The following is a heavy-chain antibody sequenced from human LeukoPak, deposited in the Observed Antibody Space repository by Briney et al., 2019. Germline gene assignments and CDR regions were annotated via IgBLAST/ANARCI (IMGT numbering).Heavy chain of an antibody. CDR1: GGTFSSYA. J-gene: IGHJ4*02. Sequence: ASVKVSCKASGGTFSSYAISWVRQAPGQGLEWMGGIIPIFGTANYAQKFQGRVTITADESTSTAYMELSSLRSEDTAVYYCARVFLENGGREFDYWGQGTLVTVSS. V-gene: IGHV1-69*13. CDR3: ARVFLENGGREFDY. CDR2: IIPIFGTA. D-gene: IGHD4-23*01.